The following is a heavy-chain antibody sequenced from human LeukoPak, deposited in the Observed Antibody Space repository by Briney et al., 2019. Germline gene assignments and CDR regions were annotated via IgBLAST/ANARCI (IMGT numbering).Heavy chain of an antibody. V-gene: IGHV3-7*01. CDR3: ARLAHNAWYAIDY. J-gene: IGHJ4*02. Sequence: GGSLRLSCVASEFTFSFYWMTWVRQAPGKGLEWLANIIPDGSAKFYVDSVKGRFIISRDNPKNSLYLHINSLRAEDTAVYYCARLAHNAWYAIDYWGQGTLVTVSS. CDR2: IIPDGSAK. D-gene: IGHD6-13*01. CDR1: EFTFSFYW.